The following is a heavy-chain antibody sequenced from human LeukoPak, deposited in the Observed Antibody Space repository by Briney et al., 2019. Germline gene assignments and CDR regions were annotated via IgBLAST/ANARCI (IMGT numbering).Heavy chain of an antibody. CDR3: AKRNSSGYYYFDY. J-gene: IGHJ4*02. D-gene: IGHD3-22*01. CDR2: ISASGGST. CDR1: GFTFNSYA. Sequence: PGGSLRLSCAASGFTFNSYAMNWVRQAPGKGLEWVSTISASGGSTSYADSVKGRFTISRDNSKNTLFLQLNSLRAEDTAVYFCAKRNSSGYYYFDYWGQGTLVTVSS. V-gene: IGHV3-23*01.